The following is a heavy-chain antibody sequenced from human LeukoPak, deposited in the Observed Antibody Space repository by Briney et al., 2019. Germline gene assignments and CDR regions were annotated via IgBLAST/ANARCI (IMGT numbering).Heavy chain of an antibody. CDR1: GYTFTGYY. CDR2: INPNSGGT. V-gene: IGHV1-2*06. J-gene: IGHJ3*02. Sequence: GASVNVSCKASGYTFTGYYMHWVRQAPGQGLEWMGRINPNSGGTNYAQKFQGRVTLTRDTSISTAYMELSRLRSDDTAVYYCARDFLSYDSSGYMYAFDIWGQGTMVTVSS. CDR3: ARDFLSYDSSGYMYAFDI. D-gene: IGHD3-22*01.